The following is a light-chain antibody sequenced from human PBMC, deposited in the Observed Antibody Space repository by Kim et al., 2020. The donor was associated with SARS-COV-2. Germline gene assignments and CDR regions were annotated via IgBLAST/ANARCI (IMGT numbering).Light chain of an antibody. Sequence: ASAGDRVTITCRASQSFSSILAWYQQKPGQVPKLLIYAASTWQSGIPARFSGSGSGTDFTLTISSLQSEDFAIYYCQQYDNGPLTFGGGTKVDIK. CDR3: QQYDNGPLT. J-gene: IGKJ4*01. CDR1: QSFSSI. V-gene: IGKV3-15*01. CDR2: AAS.